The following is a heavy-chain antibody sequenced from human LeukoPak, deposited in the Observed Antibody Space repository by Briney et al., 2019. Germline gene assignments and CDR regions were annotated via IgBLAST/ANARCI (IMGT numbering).Heavy chain of an antibody. J-gene: IGHJ4*02. V-gene: IGHV1-69*05. Sequence: SVKVSCKASGGTFSSYAISWVPQAPGQGLEWMGGIIPIFGTANYAQKFQGRVTITTEESTSTAYMELSSLRSEDTAVYYCARGSPMNLELPSYYFDYWGEGTLVTVSS. CDR2: IIPIFGTA. CDR3: ARGSPMNLELPSYYFDY. D-gene: IGHD1-26*01. CDR1: GGTFSSYA.